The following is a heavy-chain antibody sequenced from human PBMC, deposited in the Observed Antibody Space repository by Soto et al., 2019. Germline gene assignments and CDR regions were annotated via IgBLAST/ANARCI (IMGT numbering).Heavy chain of an antibody. J-gene: IGHJ6*02. V-gene: IGHV1-18*01. CDR3: ATDTDWLELQLRNYHHDMGV. CDR2: ISPYNGNT. Sequence: QVQLVQSGAEVKKPGASVKVSCEASGHSFSNYGFSWVRQAPGQGLEWMGWISPYNGNTDYAQKFQGRVTMTTDTSTSTAYMELGSLRSDDTAVYYCATDTDWLELQLRNYHHDMGVWGQGTTVTVSS. CDR1: GHSFSNYG. D-gene: IGHD1-7*01.